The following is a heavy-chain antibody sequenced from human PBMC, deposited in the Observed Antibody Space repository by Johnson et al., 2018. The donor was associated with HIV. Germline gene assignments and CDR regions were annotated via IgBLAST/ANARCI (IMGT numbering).Heavy chain of an antibody. CDR1: GLTFSSYA. CDR2: ISYDGSNQ. Sequence: QVQLVESGGGVVQPGRSLRLSCAASGLTFSSYAMYCVRQAPGKGLEWVAVISYDGSNQYYADSVKGRFTISRDISKNTLYLQMSSLRTEDTAVYFCARDSDVLPGYTGPEDAFDIWGQGTLVTVSS. J-gene: IGHJ3*02. D-gene: IGHD3-9*01. CDR3: ARDSDVLPGYTGPEDAFDI. V-gene: IGHV3-30*04.